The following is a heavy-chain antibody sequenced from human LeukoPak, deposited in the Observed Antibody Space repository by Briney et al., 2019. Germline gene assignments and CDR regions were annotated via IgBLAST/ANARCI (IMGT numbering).Heavy chain of an antibody. D-gene: IGHD2-21*01. CDR1: GYTFTSYG. CDR2: INPNSGGT. Sequence: ASVKVSCKASGYTFTSYGISWVRQAPGQGLEWMGWINPNSGGTNYAQKFQGRVTMTRDTSISTAYMELSRLRSEDTAVYYCARAPSLWSGTFDPWGQGTLVTVSS. CDR3: ARAPSLWSGTFDP. J-gene: IGHJ5*02. V-gene: IGHV1-2*02.